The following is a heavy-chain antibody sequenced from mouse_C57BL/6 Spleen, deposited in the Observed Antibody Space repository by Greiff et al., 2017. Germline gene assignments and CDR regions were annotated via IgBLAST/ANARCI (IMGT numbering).Heavy chain of an antibody. D-gene: IGHD2-4*01. V-gene: IGHV1-15*01. J-gene: IGHJ2*01. CDR2: IDPETGGT. CDR3: TRGYYDYDGYYFDY. Sequence: QVQLQQSGAELVRPGASVTLSCKASGYTFTDYEMHWVKQTPVHGLEWIGAIDPETGGTAYNQKFKGKAILTADKSSSTAYMELRSLTSEDSAVYYCTRGYYDYDGYYFDYWGQGTTRTVSS. CDR1: GYTFTDYE.